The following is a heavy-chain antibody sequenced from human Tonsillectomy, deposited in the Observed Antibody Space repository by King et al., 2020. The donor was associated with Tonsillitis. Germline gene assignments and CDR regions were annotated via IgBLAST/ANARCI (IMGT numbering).Heavy chain of an antibody. CDR1: GGTFSSYA. V-gene: IGHV1-69*01. CDR3: ARRGPLANIFDV. CDR2: ISPMFGTA. J-gene: IGHJ3*01. Sequence: VQLVESGTEVKKPGSSVKVSCKASGGTFSSYAISWVRQAPGQGLEWMGGISPMFGTANYAQKFQGRVTITADESTSTAYMELSSLRSEDTAFYYCARRGPLANIFDVWGQGTMVTVSS. D-gene: IGHD1/OR15-1a*01.